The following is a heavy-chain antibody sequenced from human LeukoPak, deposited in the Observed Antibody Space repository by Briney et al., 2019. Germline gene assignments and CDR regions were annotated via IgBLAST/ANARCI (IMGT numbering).Heavy chain of an antibody. CDR2: IIPIFGTA. V-gene: IGHV1-69*13. CDR3: AREAAAAGFDY. Sequence: ASVTVSCKASGGTFSSYAISWVRQAPGQGLEWMGGIIPIFGTANYAQKFQGRVTITADESTSTAYMELSSLRSEDTAVYYCAREAAAAGFDYWGQGTLVTVSS. J-gene: IGHJ4*02. D-gene: IGHD6-13*01. CDR1: GGTFSSYA.